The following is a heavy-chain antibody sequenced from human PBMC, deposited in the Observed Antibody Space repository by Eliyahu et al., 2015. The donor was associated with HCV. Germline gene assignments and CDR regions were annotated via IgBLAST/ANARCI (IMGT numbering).Heavy chain of an antibody. CDR3: ARGRGSWLDY. CDR2: IWYDGSNK. Sequence: QVQLVESGGGVVXPGRSXRLSCAASGFXFXSYGXHWVRQAPGKGLEWVAVIWYDGSNKYYADYVKGRFTISRDNSKNTLYLQMNSLRAEDTAVYYCARGRGSWLDYWGQGTLVTVSS. D-gene: IGHD6-13*01. CDR1: GFXFXSYG. J-gene: IGHJ4*02. V-gene: IGHV3-33*01.